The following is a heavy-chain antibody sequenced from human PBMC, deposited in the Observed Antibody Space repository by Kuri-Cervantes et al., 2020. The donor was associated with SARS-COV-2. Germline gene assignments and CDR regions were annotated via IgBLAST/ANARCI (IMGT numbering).Heavy chain of an antibody. CDR1: GFTFSDYF. CDR3: TRQGYSSSWYPYYYYMDV. D-gene: IGHD6-13*01. J-gene: IGHJ6*03. V-gene: IGHV3-73*01. Sequence: GGSLRLSCAASGFTFSDYFMSCICQASGKELEWVVRIRSKANSYATAYAASVKGRFTISRDDSKNTAYLQMNSLKTEDTAVYYCTRQGYSSSWYPYYYYMDVCGKGTTVTVSS. CDR2: IRSKANSYAT.